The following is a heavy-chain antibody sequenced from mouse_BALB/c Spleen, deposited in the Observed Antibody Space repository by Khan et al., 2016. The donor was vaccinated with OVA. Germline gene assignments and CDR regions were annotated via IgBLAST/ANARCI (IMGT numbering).Heavy chain of an antibody. CDR2: INTYTGEP. J-gene: IGHJ4*01. Sequence: QVQLKQSGPELKKPGETVKISCKASGYTFTNYGMNWVKQSPGKALKWMGWINTYTGEPTYADDFKGRFAFSLETSASTAYLQFNNLKNEDTATYFCARPPFFSYTLDHWGHGTSVTVSS. CDR1: GYTFTNYG. CDR3: ARPPFFSYTLDH. V-gene: IGHV9-3-1*01.